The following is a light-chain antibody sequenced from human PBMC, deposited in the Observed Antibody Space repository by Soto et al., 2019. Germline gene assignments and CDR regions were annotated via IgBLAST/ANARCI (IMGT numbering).Light chain of an antibody. V-gene: IGKV1-8*01. CDR2: AAS. J-gene: IGKJ4*01. Sequence: AIRMTQSPSSLSASTGDRVTITCRASQGSSSYLAWYQQKPGKAPKLLIHAASTLQSGVPSRFSGSGSGTAFTLTISCLQSDDFATYYCQQYGSFSPITFGGGPKV. CDR1: QGSSSY. CDR3: QQYGSFSPIT.